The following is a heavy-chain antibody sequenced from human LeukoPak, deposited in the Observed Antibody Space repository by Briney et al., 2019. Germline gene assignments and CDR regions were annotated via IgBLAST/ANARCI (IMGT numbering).Heavy chain of an antibody. V-gene: IGHV3-23*01. J-gene: IGHJ4*02. CDR2: VTGSGGTT. CDR1: GFAFSNYG. Sequence: GGSLRLSCAASGFAFSNYGMNWVRQAPGKGLEWVSGVTGSGGTTYYADSVKGRFTISRDSAKNSLYLQMNSLRVEDTALYYCARRAPSHDFDDWGQGTLVTVSS. CDR3: ARRAPSHDFDD.